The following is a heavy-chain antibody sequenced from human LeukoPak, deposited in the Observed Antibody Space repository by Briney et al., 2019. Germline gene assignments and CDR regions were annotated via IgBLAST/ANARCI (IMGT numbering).Heavy chain of an antibody. CDR3: ARRVSNFDAFDI. D-gene: IGHD2/OR15-2a*01. CDR1: GGSISSSSYY. V-gene: IGHV4-39*01. J-gene: IGHJ3*02. CDR2: IYYSGST. Sequence: SETLSLTCTVSGGSISSSSYYWGWIRQPPGKGLEWIGSIYYSGSTYYNPSLKSRVTISVDTSKNQFSLKLSSVTAADTAAYYCARRVSNFDAFDIWGQGTMVTVSS.